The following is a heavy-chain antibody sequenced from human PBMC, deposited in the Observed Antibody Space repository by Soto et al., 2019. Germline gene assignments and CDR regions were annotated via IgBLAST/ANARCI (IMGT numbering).Heavy chain of an antibody. CDR2: MYWDDDK. Sequence: QITLKESGPTLVKPTQTLTLTCTFSGFSLSTSGVGVVWIRQPPGKPLEWLALMYWDDDKRYSPSLKSRLTIPKHTSKNQVVLTMTNMDPVDTATYYCAPSPSSIAARRFDYWGQGTLVTVSS. CDR1: GFSLSTSGVG. D-gene: IGHD6-6*01. V-gene: IGHV2-5*02. J-gene: IGHJ4*02. CDR3: APSPSSIAARRFDY.